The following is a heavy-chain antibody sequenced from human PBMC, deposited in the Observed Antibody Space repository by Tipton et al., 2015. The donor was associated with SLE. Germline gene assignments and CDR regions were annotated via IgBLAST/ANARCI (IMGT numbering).Heavy chain of an antibody. CDR3: ATEGSGWSHYMDV. Sequence: TLSLTRAVYGGSFSGYYWSWIRQPPGKGLEWIGEINHSGSTNYNPSLKSRVTISVDTSKNQFSLKLTSVTTADTAVYYCATEGSGWSHYMDVWGKGTTVTVSS. J-gene: IGHJ6*03. CDR1: GGSFSGYY. D-gene: IGHD6-19*01. V-gene: IGHV4-34*01. CDR2: INHSGST.